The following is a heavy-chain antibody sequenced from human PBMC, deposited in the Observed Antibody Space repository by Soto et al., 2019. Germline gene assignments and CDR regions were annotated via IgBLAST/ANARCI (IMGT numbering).Heavy chain of an antibody. Sequence: GGSLSLSCAIFESTVSRDWMNWVRQAPGKGLEWVAHINQYGSEKYYVDSVKGRFTISRDNAKISLYLQMNSLRAEDTAVYYCARDPSYFGSGSYYYFDYWGQGALVTVSS. CDR1: ESTVSRDW. CDR3: ARDPSYFGSGSYYYFDY. CDR2: INQYGSEK. D-gene: IGHD3-10*01. V-gene: IGHV3-7*01. J-gene: IGHJ4*02.